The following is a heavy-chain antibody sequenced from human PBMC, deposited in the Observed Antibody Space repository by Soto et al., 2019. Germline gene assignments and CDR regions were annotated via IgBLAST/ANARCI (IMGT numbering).Heavy chain of an antibody. CDR1: GGIFSNFA. CDR3: ARVVRAAYDY. V-gene: IGHV1-69*01. Sequence: QVQLVQSGAEVKKPGSSVKVSCKASGGIFSNFAFNWMRQAPGQGLEWMGGIIPTLGTPHYAQKFLGRVTITADESTRTVYMEMSSLTVEDTAVYYCARVVRAAYDYWGQGTLVIVSS. J-gene: IGHJ4*02. CDR2: IIPTLGTP. D-gene: IGHD2-21*01.